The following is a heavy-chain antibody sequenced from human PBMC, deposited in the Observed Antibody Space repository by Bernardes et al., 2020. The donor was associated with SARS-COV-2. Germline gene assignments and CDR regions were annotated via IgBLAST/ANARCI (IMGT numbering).Heavy chain of an antibody. Sequence: SVKVSCKASGGTFSSYAISWVRQAPGQGLEWMGRIIPIFGTANYAQKFQGRVTITADESTSTAYMELSSLRSEDTAVYYCARGDYDYVWGSYRNHDAFDSWGQGTMVTVSS. CDR1: GGTFSSYA. V-gene: IGHV1-69*13. D-gene: IGHD3-16*02. CDR3: ARGDYDYVWGSYRNHDAFDS. CDR2: IIPIFGTA. J-gene: IGHJ3*02.